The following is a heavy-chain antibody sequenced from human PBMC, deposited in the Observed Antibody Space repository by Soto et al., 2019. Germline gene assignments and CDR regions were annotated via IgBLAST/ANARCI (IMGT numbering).Heavy chain of an antibody. CDR1: EFTFSSYD. D-gene: IGHD3-16*01. CDR2: ISKNDSPI. J-gene: IGHJ4*02. V-gene: IGHV3-48*02. CDR3: ARGFSYASLGL. Sequence: EVQLVESGGGLVQPGGSLTLSCAASEFTFSSYDMSWVRQAPGKGLEWLSYISKNDSPIYYADSVKGRFTISRDNAKDSLYLQMNCLRDEDTAVYFWARGFSYASLGLWGQGTLVTVSS.